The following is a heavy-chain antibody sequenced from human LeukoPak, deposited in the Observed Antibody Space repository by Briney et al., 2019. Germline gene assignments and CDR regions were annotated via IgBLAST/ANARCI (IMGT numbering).Heavy chain of an antibody. CDR3: AKRGEVSTYYYFES. J-gene: IGHJ4*02. V-gene: IGHV3-23*01. CDR2: IGSAGGSI. CDR1: KFTFMNYA. D-gene: IGHD2/OR15-2a*01. Sequence: GGSLRLSCTASKFTFMNYAMHWVRQAPGKGLEWLSTIGSAGGSIFYADSVKGRFTISRDNSKSTLFPQMDSLRVEDTALYYCAKRGEVSTYYYFESWGQGALVTVSS.